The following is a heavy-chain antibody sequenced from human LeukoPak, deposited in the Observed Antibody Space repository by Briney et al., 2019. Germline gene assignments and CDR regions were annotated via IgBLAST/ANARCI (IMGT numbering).Heavy chain of an antibody. D-gene: IGHD3-22*01. CDR1: GYTFTSNG. Sequence: GASVKVSCKGSGYTFTSNGISWVRQAPGQGLGWMGWISAYNGNTNYAQKLQARVTMTTDTSTSTAYMELRSLRSDDTAVYYCARMSITMIVVVRDFDYWGQGTLVTVSS. V-gene: IGHV1-18*01. J-gene: IGHJ4*02. CDR2: ISAYNGNT. CDR3: ARMSITMIVVVRDFDY.